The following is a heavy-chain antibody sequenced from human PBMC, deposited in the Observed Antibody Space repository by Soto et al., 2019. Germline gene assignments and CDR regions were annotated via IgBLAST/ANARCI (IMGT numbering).Heavy chain of an antibody. CDR2: IYHSGSS. CDR3: ASSADYIWESA. CDR1: GGSITSSNW. D-gene: IGHD3-16*01. Sequence: LSLTCAVSGGSITSSNWWSWVRQPPGKGLEWIGEIYHSGSSKYNPSLKSRVTISVDKSKNQFSLKLSSVTAADSAVYYCASSADYIWESAWGQGTLVTVSS. V-gene: IGHV4-4*02. J-gene: IGHJ5*02.